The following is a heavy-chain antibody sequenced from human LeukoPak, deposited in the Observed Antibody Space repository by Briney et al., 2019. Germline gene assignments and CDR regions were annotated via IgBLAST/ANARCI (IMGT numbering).Heavy chain of an antibody. CDR2: ISTYNDNT. Sequence: ASVKVSCKTSNYTFTNYGITWVRQAPGQGPEWLGWISTYNDNTYYVQKFQGRVTMTTDTSTSTAYMELMSLTSDDTAVYYCARLNSGSYYHFDYWGQGTLVTVSS. V-gene: IGHV1-18*01. J-gene: IGHJ4*02. CDR1: NYTFTNYG. D-gene: IGHD1-26*01. CDR3: ARLNSGSYYHFDY.